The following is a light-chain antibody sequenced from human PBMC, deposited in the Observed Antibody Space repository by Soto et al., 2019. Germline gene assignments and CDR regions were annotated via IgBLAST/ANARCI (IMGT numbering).Light chain of an antibody. Sequence: DIHMTQSPSSVSASVGYTFTITCRASQDISSWVAWYQQKPGKAPKLLISAASSLQSGVPTRFRGSGSGTDFTLTISCLQSEDFETYYCQQYYSYPLTFGGGTKVDIK. CDR1: QDISSW. CDR3: QQYYSYPLT. V-gene: IGKV1-12*01. CDR2: AAS. J-gene: IGKJ4*01.